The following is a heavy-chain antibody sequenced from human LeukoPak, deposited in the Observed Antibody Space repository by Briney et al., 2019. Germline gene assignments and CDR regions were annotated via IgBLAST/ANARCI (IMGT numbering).Heavy chain of an antibody. CDR2: IIPIFGTA. V-gene: IGHV1-69*13. D-gene: IGHD6-13*01. J-gene: IGHJ5*02. Sequence: SVKVSCKASGYTFTSYAMNWVRQAPGQGLEWMGGIIPIFGTANYAQKFQGRVTITADESTSTAYMELSSLRSEDTAVYYCARGSQQQLVWGFDPWGQGTLVTVSS. CDR1: GYTFTSYA. CDR3: ARGSQQQLVWGFDP.